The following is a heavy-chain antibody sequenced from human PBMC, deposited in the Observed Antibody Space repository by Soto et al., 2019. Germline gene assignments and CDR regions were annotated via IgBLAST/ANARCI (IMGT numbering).Heavy chain of an antibody. V-gene: IGHV4-31*03. D-gene: IGHD1-26*01. CDR1: GGSISSGGCY. CDR3: ERESYSGSYLNWFDP. CDR2: IYYSGST. J-gene: IGHJ5*02. Sequence: SETLSVTCTVAGGSISSGGCYCSWIRQHPGKGLEWIGYIYYSGSTYYNPSLKSRVTISVDTSKNQFSLKLSSVTAADTAVYYCERESYSGSYLNWFDPWGQGTLVTVSS.